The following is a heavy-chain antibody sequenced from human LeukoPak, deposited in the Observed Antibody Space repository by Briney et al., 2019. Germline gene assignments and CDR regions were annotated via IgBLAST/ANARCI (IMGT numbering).Heavy chain of an antibody. J-gene: IGHJ6*03. Sequence: PGGPLRLSCAASGFTFSSSTMNWVRQAPGKGLEWVSYISSSGSTIYYADSVKGRFTISRDNAKNSLYMQMNSLRAEDTAVYYCARASPYYYYMDVWGKGTTVTVSS. CDR3: ARASPYYYYMDV. V-gene: IGHV3-48*01. CDR1: GFTFSSST. CDR2: ISSSGSTI.